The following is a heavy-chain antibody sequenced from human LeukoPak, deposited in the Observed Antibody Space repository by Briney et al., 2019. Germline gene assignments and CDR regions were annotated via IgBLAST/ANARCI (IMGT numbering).Heavy chain of an antibody. CDR2: IGGSGETT. CDR3: ATHPSSGWLY. J-gene: IGHJ4*02. Sequence: GGSLRLSCAASGFDFSKYVLSWVRQAPGKGLEWVSAIGGSGETTFYAESMRGRFTISRDNSKNTLYLQMPSLRVDDTAVYYCATHPSSGWLYWGQGTLVTV. CDR1: GFDFSKYV. V-gene: IGHV3-23*01. D-gene: IGHD6-19*01.